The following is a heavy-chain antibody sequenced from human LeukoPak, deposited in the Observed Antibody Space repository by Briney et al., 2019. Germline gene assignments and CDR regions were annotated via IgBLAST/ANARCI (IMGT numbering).Heavy chain of an antibody. CDR2: IYYSGST. CDR1: GGSISSSSYY. CDR3: ASDRGYYYGMGV. Sequence: SETLSLTCTVSGGSISSSSYYWGWIRQPPGKGLEWIGSIYYSGSTYYNPSLKSRVTISVDTSKNQFSLKLSSVTAADTAVYYCASDRGYYYGMGVWGQGTTVTVSS. J-gene: IGHJ6*02. V-gene: IGHV4-39*01.